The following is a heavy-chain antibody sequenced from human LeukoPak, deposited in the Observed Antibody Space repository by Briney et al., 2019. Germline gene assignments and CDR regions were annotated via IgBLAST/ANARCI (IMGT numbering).Heavy chain of an antibody. J-gene: IGHJ4*02. Sequence: KSSETLSLTCTVSGGSISSYYWTWIRQPPGKGLEWIGSLYYSGSTNYNPSLKSRVTISVDTSKNQFSLKLSSVTAADTAVYYCARRHVEYSSSSDPYYFDYWSQGTLVTVSS. V-gene: IGHV4-59*01. D-gene: IGHD6-6*01. CDR1: GGSISSYY. CDR3: ARRHVEYSSSSDPYYFDY. CDR2: LYYSGST.